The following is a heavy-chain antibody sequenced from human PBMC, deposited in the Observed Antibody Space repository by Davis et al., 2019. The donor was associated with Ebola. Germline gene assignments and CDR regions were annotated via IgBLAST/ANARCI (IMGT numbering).Heavy chain of an antibody. CDR2: IIPIRTVT. CDR1: GGTFRTYS. Sequence: SVKVSCNASGGTFRTYSINWLRQAPGQGLEWMGTIIPIRTVTHYAQTLQGRITITADKSTRTFYMEMSSLTSDDTAVYYCARAVPPDAFAVWGQGTMVAVSS. D-gene: IGHD6-6*01. CDR3: ARAVPPDAFAV. V-gene: IGHV1-69*02. J-gene: IGHJ3*01.